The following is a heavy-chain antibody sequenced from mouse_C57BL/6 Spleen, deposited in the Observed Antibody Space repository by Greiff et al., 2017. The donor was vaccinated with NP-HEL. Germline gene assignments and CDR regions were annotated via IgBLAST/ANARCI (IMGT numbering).Heavy chain of an antibody. CDR2: IRNKANGYTT. Sequence: EVKLMESGGGLVQPGGSLSLSCAASGFTFTDYYMSWVRQPPGKALEWLGFIRNKANGYTTEYSASVKGRFTISRDNSQSILYLQMNALRAEDSATYYCARYIYGDYAMDYWGQGTTLTVSS. D-gene: IGHD2-13*01. V-gene: IGHV7-3*01. CDR3: ARYIYGDYAMDY. J-gene: IGHJ2*01. CDR1: GFTFTDYY.